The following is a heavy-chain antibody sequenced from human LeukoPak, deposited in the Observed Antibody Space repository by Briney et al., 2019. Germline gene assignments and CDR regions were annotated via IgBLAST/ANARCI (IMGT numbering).Heavy chain of an antibody. CDR3: ARGRFGSYAYYYYYYMDV. Sequence: SETLSLTCTVSGGSISSSSYYWGWIRQPPGKGLEWIGSTYYSGSTYYNPSLKSRVTISVDTSKNQFSLKLSSVTAADTAVYYCARGRFGSYAYYYYYYMDVWGKGTTVTVSS. CDR1: GGSISSSSYY. J-gene: IGHJ6*03. V-gene: IGHV4-39*07. CDR2: TYYSGST. D-gene: IGHD1-26*01.